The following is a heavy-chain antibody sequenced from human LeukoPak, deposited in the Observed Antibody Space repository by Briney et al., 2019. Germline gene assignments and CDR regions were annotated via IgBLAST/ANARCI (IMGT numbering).Heavy chain of an antibody. CDR3: ARAAGEAFDH. D-gene: IGHD3-16*01. J-gene: IGHJ4*02. CDR1: GGSISTYY. CDR2: IYYIGTT. Sequence: PSETLSLTCTVSGGSISTYYWNWIRQPPGQGLEWIGYIYYIGTTNYNPSLKSRVTFSVDTSKNQFSLKLSSVTAADTAVYYCARAAGEAFDHWGQGTLVTVSS. V-gene: IGHV4-59*01.